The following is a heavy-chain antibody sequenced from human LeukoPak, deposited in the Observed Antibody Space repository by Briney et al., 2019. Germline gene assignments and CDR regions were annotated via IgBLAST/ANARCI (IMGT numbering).Heavy chain of an antibody. J-gene: IGHJ5*02. Sequence: GGSLRLSCAASGFTVSSNYMIWVRQAPGRGLEWVSVIYSGGSTYYADSVKGRFTISRHTSKNTLYLQMNSLRAEDTAVYYCARTAASRQGGIVVVPAPRFDPWGQGTLVTVSS. V-gene: IGHV3-53*04. CDR3: ARTAASRQGGIVVVPAPRFDP. CDR1: GFTVSSNY. CDR2: IYSGGST. D-gene: IGHD2-2*01.